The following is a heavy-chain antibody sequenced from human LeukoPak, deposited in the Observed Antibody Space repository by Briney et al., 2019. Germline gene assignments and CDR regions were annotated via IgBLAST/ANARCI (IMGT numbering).Heavy chain of an antibody. CDR3: ARALYSRSYYYYYYMDV. Sequence: GASVKVSCKASGYTFTCYAMNWVRQAPGQGLEWMGWINTNTGNPTYAQGFAGRFVFSLDTSVSTAYLQISSLKAEDTAVYYCARALYSRSYYYYYYMDVWGKGTTVTVSS. CDR1: GYTFTCYA. D-gene: IGHD6-13*01. CDR2: INTNTGNP. J-gene: IGHJ6*03. V-gene: IGHV7-4-1*02.